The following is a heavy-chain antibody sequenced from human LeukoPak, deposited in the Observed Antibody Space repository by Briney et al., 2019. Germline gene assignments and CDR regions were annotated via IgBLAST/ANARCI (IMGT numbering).Heavy chain of an antibody. Sequence: PGGSLRLSCPASGFTFSSYAMSWVRQAPGKGLEWVSAISGSGGSTYYADSVKGRFTISRDNSKNTLYLQTNSLRAEDTAVYYCAKALSPYYYGSGSYCFDYWGQGTLVTVSS. CDR3: AKALSPYYYGSGSYCFDY. J-gene: IGHJ4*02. V-gene: IGHV3-23*01. CDR1: GFTFSSYA. D-gene: IGHD3-10*01. CDR2: ISGSGGST.